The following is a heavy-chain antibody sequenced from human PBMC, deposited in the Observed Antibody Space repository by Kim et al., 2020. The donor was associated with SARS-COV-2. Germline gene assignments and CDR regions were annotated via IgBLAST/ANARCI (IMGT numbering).Heavy chain of an antibody. D-gene: IGHD3-22*01. CDR1: GGTFSSYA. V-gene: IGHV1-69*13. CDR2: IIPIFGTA. CDR3: AKEFVDYYDSSGYPNWFDP. J-gene: IGHJ5*02. Sequence: SVKVSCKASGGTFSSYAISWVRQAPGQGLEWMGGIIPIFGTANYAQKFQGRVTITADESTSTAYMELSSLRSEDTAVYYCAKEFVDYYDSSGYPNWFDPWGQGTLVTVSS.